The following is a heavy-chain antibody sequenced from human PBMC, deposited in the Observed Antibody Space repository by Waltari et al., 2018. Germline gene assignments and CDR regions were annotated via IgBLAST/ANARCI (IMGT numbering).Heavy chain of an antibody. D-gene: IGHD3-10*01. CDR3: ARGGGYYYYYYMDV. V-gene: IGHV4-61*09. CDR1: GGSISRAAYY. CDR2: NYTRGGT. J-gene: IGHJ6*03. Sequence: QVQLQESGPGLVKPSQTLSLTCTVSGGSISRAAYYWNWVRQPDGRGLEWNGYNYTRGGTYYNPSLKSRVTISVDTSKNQFSLKLSSVTAADTAVYYCARGGGYYYYYYMDVWGKGTTVTVSS.